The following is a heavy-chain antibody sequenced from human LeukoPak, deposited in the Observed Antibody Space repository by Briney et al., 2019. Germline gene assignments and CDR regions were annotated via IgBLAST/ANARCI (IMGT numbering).Heavy chain of an antibody. CDR1: GFTFSSYA. Sequence: PGGSLRLSCAASGFTFSSYAMSWVRQAPGKGLEWVSAISGSGGSTYYADSVKGRFTISRDNSKNTLYLQMNSLRAEDTAVYYCAKEYDSSGYGYRAAIDIWGQGTMVTVSS. CDR2: ISGSGGST. V-gene: IGHV3-23*01. J-gene: IGHJ3*02. D-gene: IGHD3-22*01. CDR3: AKEYDSSGYGYRAAIDI.